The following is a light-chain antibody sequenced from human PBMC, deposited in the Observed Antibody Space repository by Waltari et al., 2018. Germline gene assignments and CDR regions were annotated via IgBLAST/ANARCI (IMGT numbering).Light chain of an antibody. CDR3: SSYTSSSTYVL. Sequence: QSALAQPASVSGSPGQSITISCTGTANDIGGYNYVSWYQQHPCLAPKLMIYDVSNLPSGVSNRFSGSKSGNTASLTISGLQAEDEADYYCSSYTSSSTYVLFGGGTKLTVL. V-gene: IGLV2-14*03. J-gene: IGLJ2*01. CDR1: ANDIGGYNY. CDR2: DVS.